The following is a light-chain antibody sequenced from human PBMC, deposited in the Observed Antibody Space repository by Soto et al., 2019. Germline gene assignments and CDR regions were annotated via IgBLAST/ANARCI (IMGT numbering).Light chain of an antibody. J-gene: IGLJ1*01. CDR2: RND. CDR1: SSNIGNNY. Sequence: QSVLTQPPSASGTPGQRVTVSCSGSSSNIGNNYVFWYQHLPGTAPKLLIYRNDQRPSGVSDRFSGSKSGTSASLAISGLRSEDEADYYCAAWDDSLSGSYVFGTGTQLTVL. CDR3: AAWDDSLSGSYV. V-gene: IGLV1-47*01.